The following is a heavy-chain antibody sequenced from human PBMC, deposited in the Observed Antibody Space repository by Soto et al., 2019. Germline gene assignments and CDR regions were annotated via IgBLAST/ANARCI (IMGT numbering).Heavy chain of an antibody. CDR3: ARLRFLSKMSRYYYMDV. CDR2: INHSGST. D-gene: IGHD3-3*01. Sequence: SETLSLTCAVYGGSFSGYYWSWIRQPPGKGLEWIGEINHSGSTNYNPSLKSRVTISVETSKNQFSLKLSSVTAADTAVYYCARLRFLSKMSRYYYMDVWGKGTTVTVSS. CDR1: GGSFSGYY. J-gene: IGHJ6*03. V-gene: IGHV4-34*01.